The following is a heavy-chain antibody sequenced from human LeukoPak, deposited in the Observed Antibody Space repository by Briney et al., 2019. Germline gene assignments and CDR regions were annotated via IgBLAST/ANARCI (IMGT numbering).Heavy chain of an antibody. CDR1: GGSISSSNW. J-gene: IGHJ3*02. CDR3: ARDKRESRYAFDI. Sequence: KSSGTLSLTCAVSGGSISSSNWWSWVRQPPGKGLEWIGEIYHSGSTNYNPSLKSRVTISVDKSKNQFSLKLSSVTAADTAVYYCARDKRESRYAFDIWGQGTMVTVSS. CDR2: IYHSGST. V-gene: IGHV4-4*02. D-gene: IGHD3-10*01.